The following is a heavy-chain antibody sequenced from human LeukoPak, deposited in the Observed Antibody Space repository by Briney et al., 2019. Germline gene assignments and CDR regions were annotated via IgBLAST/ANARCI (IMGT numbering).Heavy chain of an antibody. CDR2: ISYDGSNK. Sequence: GRSLRLSCAASGFTFSSYAMHWVRQAPGKGLEWVAVISYDGSNKYYADSVKGRFTISRDNSKNTVYLQMNSLRAEDTAVYYCARDLAVVITTPHGYWGQGTLVTVSS. D-gene: IGHD3-22*01. J-gene: IGHJ4*02. V-gene: IGHV3-30*01. CDR1: GFTFSSYA. CDR3: ARDLAVVITTPHGY.